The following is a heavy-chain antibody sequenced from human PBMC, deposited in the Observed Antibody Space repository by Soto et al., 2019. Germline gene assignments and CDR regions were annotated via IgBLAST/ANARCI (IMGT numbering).Heavy chain of an antibody. CDR2: IYYSGST. J-gene: IGHJ4*02. CDR1: GGSISSYY. CDR3: ARGFLYGDYDY. D-gene: IGHD4-17*01. Sequence: SETLSLTCTVSGGSISSYYWSWIRQPPGKGLEWIGYIYYSGSTNYNPSLKSRVTISVDTSKNQFSLKLSSVTAADTAVYYCARGFLYGDYDYWGQGTLVTVPQ. V-gene: IGHV4-59*01.